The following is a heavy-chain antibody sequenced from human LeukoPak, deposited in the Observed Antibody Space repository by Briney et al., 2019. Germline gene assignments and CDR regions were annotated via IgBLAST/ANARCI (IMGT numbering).Heavy chain of an antibody. V-gene: IGHV1-69*05. CDR3: AAEYSSSPGFDY. D-gene: IGHD6-6*01. CDR2: TIPIFGTA. J-gene: IGHJ4*02. CDR1: GGTFSSYA. Sequence: SVKVSCKASGGTFSSYAISWVRQAPGQGLEWMGGTIPIFGTANYAQKFQGRVTITTDESTSTAYMELSSLRSEDTAVYYCAAEYSSSPGFDYWGQGTLVTVSS.